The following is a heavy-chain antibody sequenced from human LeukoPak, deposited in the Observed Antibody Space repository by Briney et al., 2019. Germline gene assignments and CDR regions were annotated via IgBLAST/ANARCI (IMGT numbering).Heavy chain of an antibody. D-gene: IGHD6-13*01. V-gene: IGHV1-2*02. CDR1: GYTFTDYY. Sequence: ASVKVSCKSSGYTFTDYYMHWVRQAPGQGLEWMGWINPNSGGTNYAQKFQGRVTMTGDTPISTAYMELSRLRSDDTAVYYCARDGIAAAGTLYYYHYYGMDVWGQGTTVTVSS. CDR2: INPNSGGT. CDR3: ARDGIAAAGTLYYYHYYGMDV. J-gene: IGHJ6*02.